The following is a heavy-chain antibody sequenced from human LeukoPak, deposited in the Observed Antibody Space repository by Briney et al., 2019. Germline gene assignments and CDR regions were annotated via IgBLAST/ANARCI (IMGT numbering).Heavy chain of an antibody. J-gene: IGHJ4*02. CDR1: GFTFSDYY. CDR3: ARDIVVVVAATDHDFDY. Sequence: GGSLRLSCAASGFTFSDYYMSWIRQAPGKGLEWVSYISSSGSTIYYADSVKGRFTISRDNAKNSLYLQMNSLRAEDTAVYYCARDIVVVVAATDHDFDYWGQGTLVTVSS. V-gene: IGHV3-11*01. D-gene: IGHD2-15*01. CDR2: ISSSGSTI.